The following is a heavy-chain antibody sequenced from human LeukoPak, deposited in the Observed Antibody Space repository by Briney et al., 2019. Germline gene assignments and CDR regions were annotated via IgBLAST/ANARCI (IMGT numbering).Heavy chain of an antibody. Sequence: GGSLRLSCTASGFTFGDYAMSWVRQAPGKGLEWVGFIRSKAYGGTTEYAASVKGRFTISRDDSKSIAYLQMNSLKTEDTAVYYCTRDRSITMVRGVPYFDYWGQGTLVTVSS. V-gene: IGHV3-49*04. CDR1: GFTFGDYA. D-gene: IGHD3-10*01. J-gene: IGHJ4*02. CDR3: TRDRSITMVRGVPYFDY. CDR2: IRSKAYGGTT.